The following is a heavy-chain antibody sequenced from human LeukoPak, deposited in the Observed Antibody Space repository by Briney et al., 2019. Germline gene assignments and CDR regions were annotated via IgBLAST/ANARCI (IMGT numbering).Heavy chain of an antibody. CDR3: AGEVVSAAKYDY. CDR1: RGSINGYY. Sequence: SETLSLTCSVSRGSINGYYWSWIRQPAGKGLEWIGRIYTSGSTNYNPSLKSRVTISVDTSKNQFSLKLSSVTAADTAVYYCAGEVVSAAKYDYWGQGTLVTVSS. V-gene: IGHV4-4*07. D-gene: IGHD2-2*01. J-gene: IGHJ4*02. CDR2: IYTSGST.